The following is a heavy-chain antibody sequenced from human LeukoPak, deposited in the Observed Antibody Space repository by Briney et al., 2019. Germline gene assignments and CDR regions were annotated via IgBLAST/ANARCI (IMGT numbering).Heavy chain of an antibody. CDR1: GGSFSDYY. CDR2: MSPSGSS. V-gene: IGHV4-34*01. CDR3: ARGRRGRGYYYDSSGYYYVY. Sequence: SETLSLTCAVYGGSFSDYYWTWIRQTPGKGLEWIGEMSPSGSSNYNPSLKSRVTISVDTSKNQFSLKLSSVTAADTAVYYCARGRRGRGYYYDSSGYYYVYWGQGTLVTVSS. J-gene: IGHJ4*02. D-gene: IGHD3-22*01.